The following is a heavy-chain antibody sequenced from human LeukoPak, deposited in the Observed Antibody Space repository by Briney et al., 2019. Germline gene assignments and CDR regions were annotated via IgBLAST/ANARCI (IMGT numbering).Heavy chain of an antibody. CDR3: AREAFYYYDSSGYYNY. V-gene: IGHV3-7*01. J-gene: IGHJ4*02. D-gene: IGHD3-22*01. Sequence: PGGSLRLSCAASGFTVSSNYMSWVRQAPGKGLEWVANIKQDGSEKYYVDSVKGRFTISRDNAKNSLYLQMNSLRAEDTAVYYCAREAFYYYDSSGYYNYWGQGTLVTVSS. CDR2: IKQDGSEK. CDR1: GFTVSSNY.